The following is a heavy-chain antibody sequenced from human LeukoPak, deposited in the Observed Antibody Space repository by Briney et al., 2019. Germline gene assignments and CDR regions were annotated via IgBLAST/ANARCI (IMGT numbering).Heavy chain of an antibody. D-gene: IGHD5-12*01. CDR1: GYTFTSYD. V-gene: IGHV1-8*03. CDR3: ARGRSTGYPYYFEY. J-gene: IGHJ4*02. Sequence: ASVTVSCKASGYTFTSYDINWVRQAPGQGLEWMGWMNPNSGSTGYAQKFQGRVTITRNTSISTAYMELSGLRSEDTAVYYCARGRSTGYPYYFEYWGRGTLVTVSS. CDR2: MNPNSGST.